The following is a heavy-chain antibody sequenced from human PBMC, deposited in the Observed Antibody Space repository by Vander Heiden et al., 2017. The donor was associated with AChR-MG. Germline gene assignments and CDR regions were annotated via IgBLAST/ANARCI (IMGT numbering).Heavy chain of an antibody. CDR3: ARNPGVRGGVDYYYYGMDV. D-gene: IGHD3-10*01. CDR2: IYYSGRT. CDR1: GGSLSSYY. J-gene: IGHJ6*02. V-gene: IGHV4-59*01. Sequence: QVQLQESGPGLVQPSATLSLTSPFSGGSLSSYYGSGIRQTTGKGLEWIGYIYYSGRTNYNPSLKSRVTISVDTSKNKFSLKRSCVTAADTAVYYCARNPGVRGGVDYYYYGMDVWGQGTTVTVSS.